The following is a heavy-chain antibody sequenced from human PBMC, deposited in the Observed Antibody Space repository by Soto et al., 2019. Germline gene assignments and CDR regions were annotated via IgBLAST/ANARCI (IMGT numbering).Heavy chain of an antibody. CDR1: GFTFSSYA. CDR2: ISGSDGST. D-gene: IGHD6-13*01. J-gene: IGHJ4*02. V-gene: IGHV3-23*01. CDR3: ATRSSSWYFDY. Sequence: EVQLLESGGGLVQPGGSLRLSCAASGFTFSSYAMNWVRQAPGKGLEWVSVISGSDGSTYYADSVKGRFTISRDNSKHPLTLQMNSLIADDPAVYYCATRSSSWYFDYWCQGTLVTVSS.